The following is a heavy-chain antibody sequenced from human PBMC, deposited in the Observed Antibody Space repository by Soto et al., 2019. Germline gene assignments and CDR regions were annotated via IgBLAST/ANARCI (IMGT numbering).Heavy chain of an antibody. V-gene: IGHV3-30*18. Sequence: GGSLRLSCAAAGFTFSSYGMHWVRQAPGKGLEWVAVISYDGSNKYYADSVKGRFTISRDNSKNTLYLQMNSLRAEDTAVYYCAKVGVLWFGELLFSSYYYYYMDVWGKGTTVTVSS. CDR3: AKVGVLWFGELLFSSYYYYYMDV. J-gene: IGHJ6*03. D-gene: IGHD3-10*01. CDR1: GFTFSSYG. CDR2: ISYDGSNK.